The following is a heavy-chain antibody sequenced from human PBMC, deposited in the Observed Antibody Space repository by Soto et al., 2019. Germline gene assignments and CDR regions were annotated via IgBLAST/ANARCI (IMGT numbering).Heavy chain of an antibody. J-gene: IGHJ5*02. D-gene: IGHD2-21*02. CDR2: VYYTGST. CDR1: GASIRSTDYY. V-gene: IGHV4-30-4*01. Sequence: PSETLSLTCTVSGASIRSTDYYWSWIRQAPGKGLEWIGYVYYTGSTYYNPSLMSRLTISVDTSKSQFSLKLTSVTAAETAVYYCVRTASEGAAAPHWFDRWGQGTQVTVSS. CDR3: VRTASEGAAAPHWFDR.